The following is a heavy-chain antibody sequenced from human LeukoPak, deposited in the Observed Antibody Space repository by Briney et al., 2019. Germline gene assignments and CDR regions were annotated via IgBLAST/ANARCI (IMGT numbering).Heavy chain of an antibody. Sequence: SETLSLTCTVSGGSISSYYWSWIRQPPGKGLEWIGEIYHSGSFNRNPSLKSRVTILVDKSKNQFSLRLSSVTAADTAVYYCARDLADSKSYWGQGTLVTVSS. CDR2: IYHSGSF. CDR1: GGSISSYY. V-gene: IGHV4-59*12. CDR3: ARDLADSKSY. D-gene: IGHD2-15*01. J-gene: IGHJ4*02.